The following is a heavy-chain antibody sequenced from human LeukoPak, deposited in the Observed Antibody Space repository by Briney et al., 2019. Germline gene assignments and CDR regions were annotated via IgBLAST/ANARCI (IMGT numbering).Heavy chain of an antibody. CDR1: RYSISSGYY. V-gene: IGHV4-38-2*02. CDR2: IYHSGST. Sequence: SETLSLTCTVSRYSISSGYYWGWIRQPPGKGLEWIGSIYHSGSTHYKPSLKSRVTISIDTSKNQFSLRLSSVTAADTAVYYCARDQAVLFLDVWGKGTTVTISS. CDR3: ARDQAVLFLDV. D-gene: IGHD2-15*01. J-gene: IGHJ6*04.